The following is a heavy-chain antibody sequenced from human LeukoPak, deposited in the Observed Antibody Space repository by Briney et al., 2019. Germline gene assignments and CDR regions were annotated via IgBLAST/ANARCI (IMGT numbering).Heavy chain of an antibody. J-gene: IGHJ4*02. Sequence: GGSLRLSCAASGFTFRNYWMFWVRQAPGKGLVWVSSLNNDGSSTNYADSVKGRFTISRDNAKNTPYLQMNSLRADDTAAYYCVRDGSSWSFDYWGQGALVTVSS. CDR3: VRDGSSWSFDY. D-gene: IGHD6-13*01. CDR1: GFTFRNYW. V-gene: IGHV3-74*01. CDR2: LNNDGSST.